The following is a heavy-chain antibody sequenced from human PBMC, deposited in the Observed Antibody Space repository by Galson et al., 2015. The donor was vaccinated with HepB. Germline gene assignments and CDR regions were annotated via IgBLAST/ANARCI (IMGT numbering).Heavy chain of an antibody. CDR2: IRSSDGTI. V-gene: IGHV3-48*01. D-gene: IGHD5-12*01. Sequence: SLRLSCAASGFTFSSYSMNWARQAPGKGLEWISYIRSSDGTIYQAESVKGRFTISRDNAKNSLYLQMNSLRAEDTAMYYCARVSSAYDGPPFDLWGRGTLVTISS. J-gene: IGHJ2*01. CDR1: GFTFSSYS. CDR3: ARVSSAYDGPPFDL.